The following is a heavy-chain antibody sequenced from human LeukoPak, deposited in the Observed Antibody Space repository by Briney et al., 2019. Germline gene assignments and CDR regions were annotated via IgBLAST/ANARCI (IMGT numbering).Heavy chain of an antibody. V-gene: IGHV4-4*02. CDR2: IYHSGAT. Sequence: SETLSLTCAVSGGSISSSSTNCWTWVRQPPGKGLEWIGEIYHSGATNYNPSLKSRVTISVDTSKNQFSLKLSSVTAADTAVYYCARETRTNYDYVWGSYRPEIVYFDYWGQGTLVTVSS. J-gene: IGHJ4*02. CDR1: GGSISSSSTNC. D-gene: IGHD3-16*02. CDR3: ARETRTNYDYVWGSYRPEIVYFDY.